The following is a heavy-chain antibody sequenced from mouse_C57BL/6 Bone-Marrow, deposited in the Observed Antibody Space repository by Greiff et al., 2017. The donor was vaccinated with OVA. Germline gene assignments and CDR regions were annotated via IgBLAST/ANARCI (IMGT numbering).Heavy chain of an antibody. CDR2: IHPNSGST. CDR3: ARSDYDEMDY. V-gene: IGHV1-64*01. J-gene: IGHJ4*01. D-gene: IGHD2-4*01. Sequence: QVQLQQPGAELVKPGASVKLSCKASGYTFTSYWMHWVKQRPGQGLEWIGMIHPNSGSTNYNEKFKGKATLTAEKSSSTAYMQLSSLTSEDSAVYFCARSDYDEMDYWGQGTSVTVSS. CDR1: GYTFTSYW.